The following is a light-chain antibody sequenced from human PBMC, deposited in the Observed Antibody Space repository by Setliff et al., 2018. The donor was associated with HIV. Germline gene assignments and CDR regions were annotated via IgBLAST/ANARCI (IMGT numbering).Light chain of an antibody. V-gene: IGLV1-51*01. CDR1: SSNIGKNY. CDR2: DNN. CDR3: GTWDSSLSAYV. J-gene: IGLJ1*01. Sequence: QSVLTQPPSVSAAPGQKVTISCSGRSSNIGKNYVSWYQQLPGTAPKLLIYDNNKRPSGIPDRFSGSKSGASATLGITRLQTGDEADYYCGTWDSSLSAYVFGTGTKVTVL.